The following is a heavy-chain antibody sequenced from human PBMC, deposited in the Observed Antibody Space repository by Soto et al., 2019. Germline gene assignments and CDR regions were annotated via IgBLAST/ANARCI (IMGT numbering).Heavy chain of an antibody. CDR2: INSDGSST. CDR1: GFTFSSYW. V-gene: IGHV3-74*01. J-gene: IGHJ6*02. Sequence: GGSPRLSCAASGFTFSSYWMHWVRQAPGKGLEWVSRINSDGSSTSYADSVKGRFTISRDNAKNTLYLQMNSLRAEDTAVYYCARVCIAARHEYYYYGMDVWGQGTTVTVSS. D-gene: IGHD6-6*01. CDR3: ARVCIAARHEYYYYGMDV.